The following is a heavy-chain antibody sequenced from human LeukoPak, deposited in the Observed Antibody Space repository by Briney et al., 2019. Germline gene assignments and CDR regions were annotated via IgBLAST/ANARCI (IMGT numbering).Heavy chain of an antibody. D-gene: IGHD3-10*02. V-gene: IGHV3-43*01. J-gene: IGHJ4*02. CDR2: AGWAGGTT. CDR3: AKELGTMFFDY. Sequence: GGSLRLSCATSGFNFDRYTMHWVRQAPGKGLEWVSLAGWAGGTTFYSDSVRGRFTISRDSGRKSVYLQMNSLTTDDTAFYFCAKELGTMFFDYWGQGALVTVSS. CDR1: GFNFDRYT.